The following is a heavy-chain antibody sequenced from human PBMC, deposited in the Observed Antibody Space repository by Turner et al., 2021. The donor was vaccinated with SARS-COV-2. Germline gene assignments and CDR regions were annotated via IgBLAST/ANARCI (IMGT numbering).Heavy chain of an antibody. CDR1: GFTVSSKY. V-gene: IGHV3-66*01. D-gene: IGHD6-13*01. J-gene: IGHJ5*02. CDR2: NYSGGSS. CDR3: AREAAAGSFHGWFDP. Sequence: EVQLVESGGGLGQPGGSLRPSVAASGFTVSSKYMSWVRQAQGKGLECVSVNYSGGSSYYADSVEGRFTITRNNYKNTLYLQINSLRAENTAVYYCAREAAAGSFHGWFDPWGQGTLVTVSS.